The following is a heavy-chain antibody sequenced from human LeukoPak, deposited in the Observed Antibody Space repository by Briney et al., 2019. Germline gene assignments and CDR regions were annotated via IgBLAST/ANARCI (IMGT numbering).Heavy chain of an antibody. CDR3: ARSVEMASRSFDC. J-gene: IGHJ4*02. V-gene: IGHV4-59*01. CDR2: IYYSGST. D-gene: IGHD5-24*01. Sequence: PSETLSLTCTVSGGSISSYYWSWIRQPPGKGLEWIGYIYYSGSTNYNPSLKSRVTISVDTSKNQFSLKLSSVTAADTAVYYCARSVEMASRSFDCWGQGTLVTVSS. CDR1: GGSISSYY.